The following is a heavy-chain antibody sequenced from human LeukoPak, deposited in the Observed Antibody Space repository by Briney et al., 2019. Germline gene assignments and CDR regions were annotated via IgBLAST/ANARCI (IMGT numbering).Heavy chain of an antibody. CDR1: GFSFNSYI. J-gene: IGHJ4*02. Sequence: PGKSLRLSCAASGFSFNSYIMHWVRQAPGKGLEWVANIKQDGSEKYLVDSVKGRFTISRDNAKGSLYLQMNSMRAEDTAVYYCVRAPYYSGIEHYFDHWGQGILVTVSS. CDR3: VRAPYYSGIEHYFDH. V-gene: IGHV3-7*03. CDR2: IKQDGSEK. D-gene: IGHD3-22*01.